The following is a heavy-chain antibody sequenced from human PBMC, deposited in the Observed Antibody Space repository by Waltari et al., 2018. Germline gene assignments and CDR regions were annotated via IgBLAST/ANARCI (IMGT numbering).Heavy chain of an antibody. CDR3: ARDLGYYDSSGYRPHDAFDI. CDR2: IYTSGST. D-gene: IGHD3-22*01. V-gene: IGHV4-4*07. CDR1: GGSISSYY. Sequence: QVQLQESGPGLVKPSETLSLTCTVSGGSISSYYWSWIRQPAGKGLEWIGRIYTSGSTNYNPSLKSRVTMSVDTSKNQFSLKLSSVTAADTAVYYCARDLGYYDSSGYRPHDAFDIWGQGTMVTVSS. J-gene: IGHJ3*02.